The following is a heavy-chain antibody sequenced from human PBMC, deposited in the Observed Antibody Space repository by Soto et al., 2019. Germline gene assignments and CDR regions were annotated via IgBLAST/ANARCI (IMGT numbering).Heavy chain of an antibody. V-gene: IGHV4-34*01. D-gene: IGHD3-9*01. CDR1: GGSLSGYY. CDR3: ARLPTGYPNWFDP. CDR2: FNHSGDT. J-gene: IGHJ5*02. Sequence: PSETLSLTCAVYGGSLSGYYWSWIRQPPGKALEWIGEFNHSGDTNYNPSLKSRVTMSVDTSKNQFSLKLTSVTAADTAVYYCARLPTGYPNWFDPWGQGTLVTVSS.